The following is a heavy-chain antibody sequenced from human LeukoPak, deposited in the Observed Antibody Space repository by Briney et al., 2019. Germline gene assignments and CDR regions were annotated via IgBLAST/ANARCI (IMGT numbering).Heavy chain of an antibody. J-gene: IGHJ4*02. CDR2: IYYSGST. D-gene: IGHD3-3*02. CDR3: ARGGIRQTFDN. Sequence: PSETLSLTCTVSGGSISTYYWNWIRQPPVKGLEWIGYIYYSGSTNYNPSLKSRVTISVDTSKNQFSLNLTSVTAADTAVYYCARGGIRQTFDNWGQGTLVTVSS. CDR1: GGSISTYY. V-gene: IGHV4-59*01.